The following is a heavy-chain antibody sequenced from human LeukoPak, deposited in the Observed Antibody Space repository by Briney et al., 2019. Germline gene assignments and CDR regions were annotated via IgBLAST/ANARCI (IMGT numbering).Heavy chain of an antibody. CDR1: GFPFSGYG. CDR2: AYGDGSSQ. D-gene: IGHD4-11*01. Sequence: GGSLRLSCAASGFPFSGYGMHWVRQAPGKGLEWVAVAYGDGSSQYYADSVKGRFSISKDISKNTLSLQMNSLRAEDAAVYSCATGGNFYYSHWGQGTLVTVSS. V-gene: IGHV3-33*01. CDR3: ATGGNFYYSH. J-gene: IGHJ1*01.